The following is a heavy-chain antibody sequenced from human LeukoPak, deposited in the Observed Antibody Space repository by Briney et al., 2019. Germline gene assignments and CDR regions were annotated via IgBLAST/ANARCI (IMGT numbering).Heavy chain of an antibody. CDR1: GGTFSSYA. CDR2: IIPIFGTA. V-gene: IGHV1-69*13. J-gene: IGHJ4*02. Sequence: ASVKVSCKASGGTFSSYAISWVRQAPGQGLEWMGGIIPIFGTANYAQKFQGRVTITADESTSTAYMELSSLRSEDTAVYYCARAGKLAAAGLDYWGQGTLVTVSS. D-gene: IGHD6-13*01. CDR3: ARAGKLAAAGLDY.